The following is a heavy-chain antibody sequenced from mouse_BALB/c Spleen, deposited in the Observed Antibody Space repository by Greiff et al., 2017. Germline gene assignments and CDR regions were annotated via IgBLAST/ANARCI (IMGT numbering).Heavy chain of an antibody. CDR2: INPGSGGT. Sequence: QVQLKQSGAELVRPGTSVKVSCKASGYAFTNYLIEWVKQRPGQGLEWIGVINPGSGGTNYNEKFKGKATLTADKSSSTAYMQLSSLTSDDSAVYFCARYDGYYEAMDYWGQGTSVTVSS. CDR1: GYAFTNYL. J-gene: IGHJ4*01. CDR3: ARYDGYYEAMDY. D-gene: IGHD2-3*01. V-gene: IGHV1-54*01.